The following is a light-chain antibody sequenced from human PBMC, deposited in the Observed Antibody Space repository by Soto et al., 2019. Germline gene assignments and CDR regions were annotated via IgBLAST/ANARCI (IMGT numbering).Light chain of an antibody. Sequence: QSVLTQPPSVSGAPGQRVAISCTGSSSNIGAEYDVHWYQQLPGTAPKRLIYGDNNRPSGVPDRFSGSKSGTSASLAITGLQPEDEADYYCQSYGSSLTTFVFXTGTKVTVL. J-gene: IGLJ1*01. V-gene: IGLV1-40*01. CDR2: GDN. CDR1: SSNIGAEYD. CDR3: QSYGSSLTTFV.